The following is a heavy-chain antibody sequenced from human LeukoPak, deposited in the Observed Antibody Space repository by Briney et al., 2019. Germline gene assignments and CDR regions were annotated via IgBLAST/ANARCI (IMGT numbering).Heavy chain of an antibody. Sequence: PGGSLRLSCAASGFTFSSYAMHWVRQAPGKGLEWVAVISYGGSNKYYADSVKGRFTISRDNSKNTLYLQMNSLRAEDTAVYYCARDFKVGATTFDYWGQGTLVTVSS. D-gene: IGHD1-26*01. V-gene: IGHV3-30*01. CDR3: ARDFKVGATTFDY. J-gene: IGHJ4*02. CDR2: ISYGGSNK. CDR1: GFTFSSYA.